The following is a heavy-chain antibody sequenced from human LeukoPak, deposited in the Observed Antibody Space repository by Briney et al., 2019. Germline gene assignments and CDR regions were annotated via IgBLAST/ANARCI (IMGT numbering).Heavy chain of an antibody. J-gene: IGHJ6*03. CDR1: GFTFSSYG. CDR3: AKEATVSTYYYYYYMDV. V-gene: IGHV3-33*06. CDR2: IWYDGSNK. D-gene: IGHD4-17*01. Sequence: PGRSLRLSCAASGFTFSSYGMHWVRQAPGKGLEWVAVIWYDGSNKYYADSAKGRFTISRDNSKNTLYLQMNSLRAEDTAVYYCAKEATVSTYYYYYYMDVWGKGTTVTVSS.